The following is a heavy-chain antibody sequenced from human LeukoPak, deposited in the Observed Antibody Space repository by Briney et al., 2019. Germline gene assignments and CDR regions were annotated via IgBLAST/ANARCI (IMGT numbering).Heavy chain of an antibody. Sequence: SETLSLTCTVSGYSISSGYYWGWIRQPPGKGLEWIGSIYHSGSTYYNPSLKSRVTISVDTSKNQFSLKLSSVTAADTAVYYCAMRGDILVIPATYMFDYWGQGTLVTVSS. V-gene: IGHV4-38-2*02. D-gene: IGHD2-2*01. CDR1: GYSISSGYY. J-gene: IGHJ4*02. CDR3: AMRGDILVIPATYMFDY. CDR2: IYHSGST.